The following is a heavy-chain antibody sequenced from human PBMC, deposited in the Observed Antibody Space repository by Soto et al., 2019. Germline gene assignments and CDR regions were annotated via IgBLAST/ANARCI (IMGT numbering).Heavy chain of an antibody. J-gene: IGHJ6*02. Sequence: QITLKESGPTLVKPTQTLTLTCTFSGFSLSTSGVGVGWIRQPPGKALELLALIYWYDDKRYSPSLTSRLTSTKDTSKNQVVLTMTNMDPVDTATYYCAHVLVVVANYGMDVWGQGTTVTVSS. CDR2: IYWYDDK. V-gene: IGHV2-5*01. CDR1: GFSLSTSGVG. D-gene: IGHD2-15*01. CDR3: AHVLVVVANYGMDV.